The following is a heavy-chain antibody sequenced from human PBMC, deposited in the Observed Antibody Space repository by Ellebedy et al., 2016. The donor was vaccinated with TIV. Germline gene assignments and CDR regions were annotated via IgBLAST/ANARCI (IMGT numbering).Heavy chain of an antibody. D-gene: IGHD5-18*01. CDR3: AIRRRIQLWSSTGMDV. CDR2: INHSGST. CDR1: GGSFSGYY. Sequence: SQTLSLTCAVYGGSFSGYYWSWIRQPPGKGLEWIGEINHSGSTNYNPSLKSRVTISVDTSKNQFSLKLSSVTAADTAVYYCAIRRRIQLWSSTGMDVWGQGTTVTVSS. V-gene: IGHV4-34*01. J-gene: IGHJ6*02.